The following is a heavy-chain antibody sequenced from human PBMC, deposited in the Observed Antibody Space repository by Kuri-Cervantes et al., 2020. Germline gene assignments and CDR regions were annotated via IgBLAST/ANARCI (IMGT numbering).Heavy chain of an antibody. Sequence: SETLPLTCTVSGGSISSGGYYWSWIRQHPGKGLEWIGYIYYSGSTYYNPSLKSRVTISVDTSKNQFSLKLSSVTAADTAVYYCARNTRDGYNQFDYWGQGTLVTISS. CDR1: GGSISSGGYY. V-gene: IGHV4-31*03. CDR3: ARNTRDGYNQFDY. CDR2: IYYSGST. D-gene: IGHD5-24*01. J-gene: IGHJ4*02.